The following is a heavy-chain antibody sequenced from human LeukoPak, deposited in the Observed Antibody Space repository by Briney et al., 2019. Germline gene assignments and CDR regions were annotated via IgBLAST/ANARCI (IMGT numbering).Heavy chain of an antibody. V-gene: IGHV3-7*01. J-gene: IGHJ4*02. CDR1: GFTFSNYW. CDR2: IKQDEGER. CDR3: AYYYGSGSTRGYYFDN. Sequence: GGSLRLSCAASGFTFSNYWMSWVRQAPGKGLEWVASIKQDEGERYYVDSVKGRFTISRDNAKNTLYLQMNSLRAEDTAVYYCAYYYGSGSTRGYYFDNWGQGTLVTVSS. D-gene: IGHD3-10*01.